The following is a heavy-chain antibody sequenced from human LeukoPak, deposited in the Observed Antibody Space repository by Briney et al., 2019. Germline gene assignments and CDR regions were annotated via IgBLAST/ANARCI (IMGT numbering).Heavy chain of an antibody. CDR2: IYYSGST. D-gene: IGHD2-21*01. CDR1: GGSISSYY. V-gene: IGHV4-59*08. CDR3: ARLVDAPRYFDY. Sequence: SETLSLTCTVSGGSISSYYWSWIRQPPGKGLEWIGYIYYSGSTNYNPSLKSRVTISVDTSNNQFSLNLSSVTAADTAVYYCARLVDAPRYFDYWGQGTLVTVSA. J-gene: IGHJ4*02.